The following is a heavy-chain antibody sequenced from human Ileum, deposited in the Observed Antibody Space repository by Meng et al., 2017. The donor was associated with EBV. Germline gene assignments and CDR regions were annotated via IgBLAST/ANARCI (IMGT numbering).Heavy chain of an antibody. CDR3: AKVSLTGTFYDH. Sequence: VQRQAPGPGRVKPSGTLSLSCAVSGGSVISNNWWSWVRQPPGKGLEWIGEIFHIGSTNNSPSLKSRVTISVDNSKNQFSLSLTSVTAADTAIYYCAKVSLTGTFYDHWGQGILVTVSS. V-gene: IGHV4-4*02. D-gene: IGHD3-9*01. CDR1: GGSVISNNW. J-gene: IGHJ4*02. CDR2: IFHIGST.